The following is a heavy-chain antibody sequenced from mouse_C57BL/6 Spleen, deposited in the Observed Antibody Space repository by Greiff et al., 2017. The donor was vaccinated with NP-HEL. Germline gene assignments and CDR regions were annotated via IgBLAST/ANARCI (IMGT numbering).Heavy chain of an antibody. D-gene: IGHD1-1*01. CDR3: ITTVVAPYFDY. CDR1: GYTFTSYW. Sequence: VQLKQSGTVLARPGASVKMSCKTSGYTFTSYWMHWVKQRPGQGLEWIGAIYPGNSDTSYNQKFKGKAKLTAVTSASTAYMELSSLTNEDSAVYYCITTVVAPYFDYWGQGTTLTVSS. J-gene: IGHJ2*01. V-gene: IGHV1-5*01. CDR2: IYPGNSDT.